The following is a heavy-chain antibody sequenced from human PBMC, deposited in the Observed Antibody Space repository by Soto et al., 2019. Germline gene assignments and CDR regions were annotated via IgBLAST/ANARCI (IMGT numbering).Heavy chain of an antibody. CDR2: INPNSGGT. Sequence: ASVKVSCKASGYTITGYYMHWVRQAPGQGLEWMGWINPNSGGTNYAQKFQGRVTMTRDTSISTAYMELSRLRSDDTAVYYCARDYYYDTTGTVAFDIWGQGTMVTVSS. CDR3: ARDYYYDTTGTVAFDI. J-gene: IGHJ3*02. D-gene: IGHD3-22*01. CDR1: GYTITGYY. V-gene: IGHV1-2*02.